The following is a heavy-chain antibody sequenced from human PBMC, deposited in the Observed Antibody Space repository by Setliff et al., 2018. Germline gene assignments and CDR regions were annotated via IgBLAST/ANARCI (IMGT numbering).Heavy chain of an antibody. D-gene: IGHD1-26*01. CDR2: IYPGDSDT. CDR1: GYSFITYW. V-gene: IGHV5-51*01. J-gene: IGHJ4*02. CDR3: ARLVVVGTTKIYDY. Sequence: GESLKISCTGSGYSFITYWIGWVRQMPGKGLEWMGIIYPGDSDTRYSPSFQGQVTLSADKSIDTAYLQWSSLRASDTAMYYCARLVVVGTTKIYDYWGQGTLVTVSS.